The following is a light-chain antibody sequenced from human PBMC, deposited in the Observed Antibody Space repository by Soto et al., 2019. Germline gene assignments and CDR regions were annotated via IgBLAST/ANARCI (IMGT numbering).Light chain of an antibody. J-gene: IGLJ3*02. Sequence: QSVLTQPPSASGTPGQRVTISCSGSSSNIGSNTVNWYQQLPGTAPKLLIYSNDKRPSGVPDRFSGSKSGTSASLAISGLQSEEEADDYCAAWDDSLNGRWVFGGGTKLTVL. CDR1: SSNIGSNT. CDR2: SND. CDR3: AAWDDSLNGRWV. V-gene: IGLV1-44*01.